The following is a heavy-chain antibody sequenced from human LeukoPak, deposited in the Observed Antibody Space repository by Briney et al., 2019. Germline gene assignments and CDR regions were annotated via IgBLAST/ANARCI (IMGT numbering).Heavy chain of an antibody. CDR2: ISHIGRT. D-gene: IGHD4-17*01. Sequence: SETLSLTCAVPGDSFSSHYWTWIRQSPGTGLEWIGYISHIGRTNYNPPLKSRVTISIDTSKNQFSLKLRSVTAADTAVYYCARDLVTVTKGFDIWGQGTMVSVSS. CDR1: GDSFSSHY. J-gene: IGHJ3*02. CDR3: ARDLVTVTKGFDI. V-gene: IGHV4-59*11.